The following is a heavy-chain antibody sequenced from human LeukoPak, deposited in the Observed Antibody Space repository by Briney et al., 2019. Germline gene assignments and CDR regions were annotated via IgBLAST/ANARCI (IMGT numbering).Heavy chain of an antibody. J-gene: IGHJ4*02. V-gene: IGHV3-30*18. CDR2: ISYDGSNK. D-gene: IGHD3-16*01. CDR1: GFTFSSYG. Sequence: PGGSLRLSCAASGFTFSSYGMHWVRQAPGKGLEWVAVISYDGSNKYYADSVKGRFTISRDNSKNTLYLQMNSLRAEGTAVYYCAKTQTGGVFDYWGQGTLVTVSS. CDR3: AKTQTGGVFDY.